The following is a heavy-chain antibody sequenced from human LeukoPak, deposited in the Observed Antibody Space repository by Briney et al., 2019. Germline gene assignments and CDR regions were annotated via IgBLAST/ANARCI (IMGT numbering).Heavy chain of an antibody. D-gene: IGHD3-10*01. J-gene: IGHJ6*03. Sequence: GGSLRLSCAASGFTFSSNYMSWVRQAPGKGLEWVSVIYSGGSTYYADSVKGRFTISRDNSKNTLYLQMNSLRAEDTAVCYCARSFYGSGSTYYYYYYMDVWGKGTTVTISS. V-gene: IGHV3-66*01. CDR1: GFTFSSNY. CDR3: ARSFYGSGSTYYYYYYMDV. CDR2: IYSGGST.